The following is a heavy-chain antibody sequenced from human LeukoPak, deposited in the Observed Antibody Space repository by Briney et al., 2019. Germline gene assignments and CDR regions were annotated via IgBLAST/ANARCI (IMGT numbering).Heavy chain of an antibody. CDR1: GGSFSGYY. D-gene: IGHD2-2*01. V-gene: IGHV4-34*01. CDR2: INHSGST. Sequence: SETLSLTCAVYGGSFSGYYWSWIRQPPGKGLEWIGEINHSGSTNYNPSLKSRVTISVDTSKNQFSLKLSSVTAADTAVYYCARVRYCSSTSCSWGQGTLVTVPS. J-gene: IGHJ5*02. CDR3: ARVRYCSSTSCS.